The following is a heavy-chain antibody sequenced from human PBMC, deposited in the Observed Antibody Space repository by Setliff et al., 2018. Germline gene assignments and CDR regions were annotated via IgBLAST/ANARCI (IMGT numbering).Heavy chain of an antibody. J-gene: IGHJ3*01. V-gene: IGHV4-61*08. CDR1: GGSISSGDYY. CDR2: IYYSGST. D-gene: IGHD1-26*01. Sequence: SSETLSLTCTVSGGSISSGDYYWSWIRQPPGKGLEWIGYIYYSGSTNYNPSIKSRVTISVDTSKNQFSLKLSSVTAADTAVYYCARDNGGSYVYDAFDVWGQGTMVTVSS. CDR3: ARDNGGSYVYDAFDV.